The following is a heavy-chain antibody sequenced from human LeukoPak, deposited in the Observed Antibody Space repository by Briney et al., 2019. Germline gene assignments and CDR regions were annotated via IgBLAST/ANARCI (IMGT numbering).Heavy chain of an antibody. CDR1: GFTFSDYY. CDR2: ISPSTTHT. V-gene: IGHV3-11*05. Sequence: PGGSLRLSCAASGFTFSDYYMSWSRQAPGKGLEWPSYISPSTTHTSYADSVKGRFTISRDNAKNLLYLQMNSLRAEDTAVYYCARGGHGAADQWGQGTLVTVSS. CDR3: ARGGHGAADQ. D-gene: IGHD1-26*01. J-gene: IGHJ5*02.